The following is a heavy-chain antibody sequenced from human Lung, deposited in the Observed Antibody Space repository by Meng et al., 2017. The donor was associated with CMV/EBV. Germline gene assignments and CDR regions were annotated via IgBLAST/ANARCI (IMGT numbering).Heavy chain of an antibody. Sequence: LXCTVSGGSISSSSYYWGWIRQPPGKGLEWIGSIYYSGSTYYNPSLKSRVTISVETSKNQFSLKLSSVTAADTAVYYCARQESSWYYFDYWGQGTLVTVSS. D-gene: IGHD6-13*01. V-gene: IGHV4-39*01. CDR3: ARQESSWYYFDY. CDR2: IYYSGST. CDR1: GGSISSSSYY. J-gene: IGHJ4*02.